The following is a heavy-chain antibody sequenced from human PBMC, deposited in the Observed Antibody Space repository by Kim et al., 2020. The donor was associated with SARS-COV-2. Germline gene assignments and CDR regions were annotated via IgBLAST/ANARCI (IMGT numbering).Heavy chain of an antibody. Sequence: SETLSLTCAVYGGSFSGYYWSWIRQPPGKGLEWIGEINHSGSTNYNPSLKSRVTISVDTSKNQFSLKLSSVTAADTAVYYCARGGGGLLLRYFDYWGQG. D-gene: IGHD3-22*01. CDR2: INHSGST. V-gene: IGHV4-34*01. J-gene: IGHJ4*02. CDR3: ARGGGGLLLRYFDY. CDR1: GGSFSGYY.